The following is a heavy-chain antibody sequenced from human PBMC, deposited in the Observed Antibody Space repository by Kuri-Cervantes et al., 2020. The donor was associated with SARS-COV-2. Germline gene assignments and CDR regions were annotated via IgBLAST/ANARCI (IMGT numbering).Heavy chain of an antibody. D-gene: IGHD6-6*01. CDR2: IDWDDDK. J-gene: IGHJ6*03. Sequence: SGPTLVKPTQTLTLTCTFSGFSLTTSGMCVAWIRQPPGEALEWLARIDWDDDKYYKTSLTTRLSISKDTSKDQVVLTMTNMDPVDTATYYCARIRSSSSPGNYYYYYMDVWGKGTTVTVSS. CDR3: ARIRSSSSPGNYYYYYMDV. CDR1: GFSLTTSGMC. V-gene: IGHV2-70*11.